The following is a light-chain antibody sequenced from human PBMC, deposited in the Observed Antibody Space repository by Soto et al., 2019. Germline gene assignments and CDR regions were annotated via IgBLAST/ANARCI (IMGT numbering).Light chain of an antibody. V-gene: IGKV3-11*01. Sequence: EIVLTQSPATLSLSPGERATLSCRASQSVSSYLAWYQQKPGQAPRLLIYDASNRATGIPARFSGSGSATDFTLTISSLEPEDFAVYYCQQRGNWPYTFGQGTKLEIK. CDR1: QSVSSY. J-gene: IGKJ2*01. CDR3: QQRGNWPYT. CDR2: DAS.